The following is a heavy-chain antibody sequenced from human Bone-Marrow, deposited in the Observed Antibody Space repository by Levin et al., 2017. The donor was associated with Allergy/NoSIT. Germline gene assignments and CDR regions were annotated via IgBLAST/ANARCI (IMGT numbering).Heavy chain of an antibody. CDR1: GGTFSSYA. CDR3: ARGLLATIKYYYYGMDV. J-gene: IGHJ6*02. V-gene: IGHV1-69*13. D-gene: IGHD5-24*01. CDR2: IIPIFGTA. Sequence: SVKVSCKASGGTFSSYAISWVRQAPGQGLEWMGGIIPIFGTANYAQKFQGRVTITADESTSTAYMELSSLRSEDTAVYYCARGLLATIKYYYYGMDVWGQGTTVTVSS.